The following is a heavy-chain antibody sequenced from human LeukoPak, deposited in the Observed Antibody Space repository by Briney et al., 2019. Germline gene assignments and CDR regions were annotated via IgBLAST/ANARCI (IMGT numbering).Heavy chain of an antibody. CDR1: GGSITSYY. CDR2: MYYSGST. V-gene: IGHV4-59*01. D-gene: IGHD3-22*01. Sequence: SETLSLTCTVSGGSITSYYWSWIRQPPGKGLEWIGYMYYSGSTNYNPSLKSRVTISEGTSKNQFSLRLSSVTAADTAVYYCARRDGSGYCGYYFDHWGQGTLVTVSS. J-gene: IGHJ4*02. CDR3: ARRDGSGYCGYYFDH.